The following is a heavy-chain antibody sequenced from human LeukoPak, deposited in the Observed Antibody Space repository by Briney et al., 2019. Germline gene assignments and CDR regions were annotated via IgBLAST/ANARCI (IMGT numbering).Heavy chain of an antibody. Sequence: SETLSLTCAVSGYSISSGYYWGWIRQPPGKGLEWIGSIYHSGSTYYNPSLKSRVTISVDTSKNQFSLKLSSVTAADTAVYYCARSPERWLQLLIDYWGQGTLVTVSS. CDR1: GYSISSGYY. CDR2: IYHSGST. J-gene: IGHJ4*02. V-gene: IGHV4-38-2*01. CDR3: ARSPERWLQLLIDY. D-gene: IGHD5-24*01.